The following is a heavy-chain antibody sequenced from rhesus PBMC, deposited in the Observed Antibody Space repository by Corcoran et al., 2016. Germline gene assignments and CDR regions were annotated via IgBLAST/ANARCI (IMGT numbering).Heavy chain of an antibody. D-gene: IGHD6-31*01. J-gene: IGHJ4*01. CDR3: ARRPSIPAAASFDY. CDR1: GFSLSTSGMG. V-gene: IGHV2-1*01. CDR2: IYRNDDK. Sequence: QVTLKESGPALVKPTQTLTLTCTFSGFSLSTSGMGVGWLRQPSLKTLEWLAHIYRNDDKYYTTSLMSRLTISKDTYKNQVFLTMTNMDPVDTATYYCARRPSIPAAASFDYWGQGVLVTVSS.